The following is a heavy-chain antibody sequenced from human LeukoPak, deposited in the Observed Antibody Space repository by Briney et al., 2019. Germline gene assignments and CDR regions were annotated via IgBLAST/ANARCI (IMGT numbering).Heavy chain of an antibody. Sequence: SETLSLTCTVFGGSISSGSYYWTWIRQPAGKGLEWIGRIYTSGSTNYNPSLRSRVTISLDTSNNQFSLNLHSVTAADTAVYYCTTQLGLLAGLDSWGQGTRVTVSS. V-gene: IGHV4-61*02. CDR3: TTQLGLLAGLDS. CDR1: GGSISSGSYY. D-gene: IGHD6-19*01. CDR2: IYTSGST. J-gene: IGHJ4*02.